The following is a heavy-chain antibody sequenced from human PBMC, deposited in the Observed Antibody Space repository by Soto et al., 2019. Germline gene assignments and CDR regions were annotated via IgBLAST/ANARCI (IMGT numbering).Heavy chain of an antibody. CDR1: GGTFSSYT. D-gene: IGHD4-17*01. J-gene: IGHJ5*02. V-gene: IGHV1-69*02. CDR3: ACGHDYGGNDLLFAP. CDR2: IIPILGIA. Sequence: QVQLVQSGAEVKKPGSSVKVSCKASGGTFSSYTISWVRQAPGQGLEWMGRIIPILGIANYAQKFQGRVTTTADNSTSTAYMELDSLSSEDTAVYYCACGHDYGGNDLLFAPWGQGTLVTVSS.